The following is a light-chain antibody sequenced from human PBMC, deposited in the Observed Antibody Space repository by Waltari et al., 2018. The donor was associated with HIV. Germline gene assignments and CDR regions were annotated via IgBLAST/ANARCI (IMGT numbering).Light chain of an antibody. Sequence: QSALTQPPSASGSPGQSVTLSCTGTNSDIGPYDYVSWYQPHPGKAPKLVISGVTKRPSGVSDRFSGSKSGNTAFLTVSGLQAEDEADYYCSSFANRDGFYVLFGGGTRLTVL. J-gene: IGLJ2*01. CDR2: GVT. V-gene: IGLV2-8*01. CDR1: NSDIGPYDY. CDR3: SSFANRDGFYVL.